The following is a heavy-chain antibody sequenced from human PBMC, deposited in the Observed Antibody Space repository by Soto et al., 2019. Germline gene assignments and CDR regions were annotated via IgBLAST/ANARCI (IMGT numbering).Heavy chain of an antibody. V-gene: IGHV4-30-4*01. Sequence: QVQLQESGPGLVKSSQTVSLTCTVSGGSINSGDYWWSWIRQPPGKGLEWIWYIYYSGLHNYNPSFKSRVTISVDTSKNQFSLNLDSVTAADTDVYYWARDDGAQSVPGRNFGLWGRGTLVTVSS. CDR1: GGSINSGDYW. CDR2: IYYSGLH. D-gene: IGHD3-10*01. J-gene: IGHJ2*01. CDR3: ARDDGAQSVPGRNFGL.